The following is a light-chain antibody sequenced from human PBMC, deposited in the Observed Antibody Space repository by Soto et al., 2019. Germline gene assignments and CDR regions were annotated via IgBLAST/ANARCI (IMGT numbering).Light chain of an antibody. V-gene: IGLV2-14*01. CDR2: DVN. J-gene: IGLJ1*01. CDR1: SSDVGGYNY. Sequence: QSVLTQPASVSGSPGQSITISCTGTSSDVGGYNYVSWYQQHPGKAPKLMIYDVNNRPSGVSNRFSGSKSDNTASLTISGLQAEDEADYYCSSYTTSSSYVFGTGTKLTVL. CDR3: SSYTTSSSYV.